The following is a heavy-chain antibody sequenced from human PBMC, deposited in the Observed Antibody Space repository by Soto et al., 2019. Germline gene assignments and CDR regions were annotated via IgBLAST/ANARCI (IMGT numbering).Heavy chain of an antibody. Sequence: GISPRLSCADSGFTFRPYAMAWVPQSPGKRLQWVSVVCASGRNTDYADPVKGRFYISRDNSKNTVSLHMNSLRAEDTAVYYCAKALDIVLVPAAIFPYYYGMDVWGQGTTVTVS. J-gene: IGHJ6*02. CDR3: AKALDIVLVPAAIFPYYYGMDV. V-gene: IGHV3-23*01. D-gene: IGHD2-2*03. CDR1: GFTFRPYA. CDR2: VCASGRNT.